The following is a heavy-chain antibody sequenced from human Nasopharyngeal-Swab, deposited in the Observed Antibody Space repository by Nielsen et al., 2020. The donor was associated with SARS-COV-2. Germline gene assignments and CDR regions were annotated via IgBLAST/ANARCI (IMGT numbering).Heavy chain of an antibody. J-gene: IGHJ4*02. D-gene: IGHD3-3*01. CDR2: IRSKAYGGTT. V-gene: IGHV3-49*04. CDR1: GFTFGDYA. CDR3: TKSDFWSGYCDY. Sequence: GESLKISCTASGFTFGDYAMSWVRQAPGKGLEWVGFIRSKAYGGTTEYAASVKGRFTISRDDSKSIAYLQMNSLKTEDTAVYYCTKSDFWSGYCDYWGQGTLVIVSS.